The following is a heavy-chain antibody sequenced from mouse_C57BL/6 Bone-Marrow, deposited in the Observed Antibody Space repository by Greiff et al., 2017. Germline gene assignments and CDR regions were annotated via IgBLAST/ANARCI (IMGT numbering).Heavy chain of an antibody. CDR3: AITTVVAFDY. CDR2: INPSSGYT. CDR1: GYTFTSYT. J-gene: IGHJ2*01. V-gene: IGHV1-4*01. D-gene: IGHD1-1*01. Sequence: QVQLQQSGAELARPGASVKMSCKASGYTFTSYTLHWVKQRHGLGLEWIGYINPSSGYTKYNQKCKGKATLTAEKSSSTAYMQLSSLTSEDSAVYYCAITTVVAFDYWGQGTTLTVSS.